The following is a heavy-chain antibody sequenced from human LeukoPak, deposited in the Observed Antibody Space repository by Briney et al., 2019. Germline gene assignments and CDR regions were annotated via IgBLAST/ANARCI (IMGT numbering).Heavy chain of an antibody. CDR1: GFTFSSDA. CDR3: AAGWGGDY. D-gene: IGHD7-27*01. V-gene: IGHV3-64*01. J-gene: IGHJ4*02. Sequence: GGSLRLSCAASGFTFSSDAMHWVRQAPGKGLEYVSAISSNGGSTYYANSVKGRFTISRDNSKNTLYLQMGSLRAEDMAVYYCAAGWGGDYWGQGTLVTVSS. CDR2: ISSNGGST.